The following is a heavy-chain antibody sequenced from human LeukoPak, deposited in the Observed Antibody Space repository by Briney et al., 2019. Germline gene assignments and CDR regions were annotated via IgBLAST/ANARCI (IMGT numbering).Heavy chain of an antibody. CDR1: GFTSSSYA. D-gene: IGHD2-2*01. J-gene: IGHJ4*02. V-gene: IGHV3-23*01. CDR3: AKGVVPAARQYYFDY. CDR2: ISGSGGST. Sequence: GGSLRLSCAASGFTSSSYAMSWVRQAPGKGLEWVSAISGSGGSTYYADSVKGRFTISRDNSKNTLYLQMNSLRAEDTAVYYCAKGVVPAARQYYFDYWGQGTLVTVSS.